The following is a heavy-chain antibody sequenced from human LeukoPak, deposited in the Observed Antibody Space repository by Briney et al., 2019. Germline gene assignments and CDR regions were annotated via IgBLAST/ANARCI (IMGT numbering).Heavy chain of an antibody. CDR1: GFSFSSYG. D-gene: IGHD1-26*01. Sequence: GGSLRLSCAASGFSFSSYGIHWVRQAPGKGLEWVALISYDGSNKYYADSVRGRFTISRDNSKNTLYLQMNSLRAEDTAVYYCAKDLGIATPGDYWGQGTLVTVSS. CDR3: AKDLGIATPGDY. CDR2: ISYDGSNK. J-gene: IGHJ4*02. V-gene: IGHV3-30*18.